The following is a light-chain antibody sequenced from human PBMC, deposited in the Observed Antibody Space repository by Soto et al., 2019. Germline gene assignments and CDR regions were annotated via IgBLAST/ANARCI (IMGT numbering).Light chain of an antibody. CDR1: QTISRW. CDR3: HSRA. Sequence: DIQITQSPSTLSASVGDEVTITCRASQTISRWLAWYQQKPGRAPKLLIYDASTSESGVPSRVSGSGSETEFTLTISRLQPDDFATYFCHSRAFGQGTRLEIK. J-gene: IGKJ5*01. V-gene: IGKV1-5*01. CDR2: DAS.